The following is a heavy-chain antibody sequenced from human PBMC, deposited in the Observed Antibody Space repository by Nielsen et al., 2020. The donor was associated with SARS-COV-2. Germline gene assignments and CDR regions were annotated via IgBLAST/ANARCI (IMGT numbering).Heavy chain of an antibody. CDR3: ARVPRGYYDILTGYYEGDYWYFDL. V-gene: IGHV3-30*03. CDR1: EFTFSSYA. CDR2: ISYDGSNE. Sequence: GESLKISCAASEFTFSSYAMHWVRQAPGKGPEWVAVISYDGSNEYYAEFVKGRFTISRDNSKNTLYLEIHSLRDEDTAVYYCARVPRGYYDILTGYYEGDYWYFDLWGRGTLVTVSS. J-gene: IGHJ2*01. D-gene: IGHD3-9*01.